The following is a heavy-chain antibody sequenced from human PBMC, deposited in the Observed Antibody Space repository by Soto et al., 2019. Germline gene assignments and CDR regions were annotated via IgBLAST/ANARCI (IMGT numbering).Heavy chain of an antibody. V-gene: IGHV4-59*01. CDR3: AREGWAPHQYSYYGMDV. CDR1: GGSISSYY. CDR2: IYYSGST. Sequence: QVQLQESGPGLVKPSETLSLTCTVSGGSISSYYWSWIRQPPGKGLEWIGYIYYSGSTNYNPSLKSRVTISVATSKNQFALKLSSVTAADTAVYYCAREGWAPHQYSYYGMDVWGQGTTVTVSS. D-gene: IGHD1-26*01. J-gene: IGHJ6*02.